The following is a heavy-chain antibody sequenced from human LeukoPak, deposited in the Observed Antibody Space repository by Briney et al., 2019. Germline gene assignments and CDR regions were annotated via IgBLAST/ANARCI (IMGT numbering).Heavy chain of an antibody. J-gene: IGHJ5*02. CDR1: GFTFSSYS. V-gene: IGHV3-21*01. Sequence: GGSLRLSCAASGFTFSSYSMNWVRQAPGKGLEWVSSISSSSSYIYYADSVKGRFTISRDNAKNSLYLQMNSLRAEDTAVYYCAREERAGYSYAWGQGTLVTVSS. CDR3: AREERAGYSYA. CDR2: ISSSSSYI. D-gene: IGHD5-18*01.